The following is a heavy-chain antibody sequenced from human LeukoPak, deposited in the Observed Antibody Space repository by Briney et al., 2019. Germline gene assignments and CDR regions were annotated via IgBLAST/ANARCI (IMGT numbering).Heavy chain of an antibody. CDR1: GYTFTSYD. J-gene: IGHJ6*02. Sequence: ASVKVSCKASGYTFTSYDINWVRQATGQGLEWMGWMNPNSGNTGYAQKFQGRVTMTRNTSISTAYMELSSLRSEDTAVYYCARAPGYSSSPKNSGRYTKGYYYYGMDVWGQGTTVTVSS. V-gene: IGHV1-8*01. D-gene: IGHD6-6*01. CDR2: MNPNSGNT. CDR3: ARAPGYSSSPKNSGRYTKGYYYYGMDV.